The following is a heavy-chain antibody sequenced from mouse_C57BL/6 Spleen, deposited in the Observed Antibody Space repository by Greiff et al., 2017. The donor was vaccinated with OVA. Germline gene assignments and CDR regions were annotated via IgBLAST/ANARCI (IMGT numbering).Heavy chain of an antibody. Sequence: QVHVKQSGAELVRPGASVTLSCKASGYTFTDYEMHWVKQTPVHGLEWIGAIDPETGGTAYNQKFKGKAILTADKSSSTAYMELRSLTSEDSAVYYCTSKGYYDYDPFAYWGQGTLVTVSA. J-gene: IGHJ3*01. CDR1: GYTFTDYE. CDR3: TSKGYYDYDPFAY. V-gene: IGHV1-15*01. CDR2: IDPETGGT. D-gene: IGHD2-4*01.